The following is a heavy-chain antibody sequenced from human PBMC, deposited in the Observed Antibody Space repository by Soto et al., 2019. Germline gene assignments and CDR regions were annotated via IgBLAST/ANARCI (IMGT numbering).Heavy chain of an antibody. CDR1: GFTFSSYG. CDR2: ISYDGSNK. D-gene: IGHD4-17*01. V-gene: IGHV3-30*18. CDR3: AKDLGGDYVAFDI. J-gene: IGHJ3*02. Sequence: QVQLVESGGGVVQPGRSLRLSCAVSGFTFSSYGMHWVRQAPGKGLEWVAVISYDGSNKYYADSVKGRFTISRDNSKNTLSLQMNSLRAEDTAVYYCAKDLGGDYVAFDIWGQGTMVTVSS.